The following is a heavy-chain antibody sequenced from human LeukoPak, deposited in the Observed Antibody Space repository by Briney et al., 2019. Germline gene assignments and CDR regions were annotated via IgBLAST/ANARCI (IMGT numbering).Heavy chain of an antibody. V-gene: IGHV4-38-2*01. Sequence: SETVSLICAVSGYLFSSGYYLGWIRQRPGKGLEWIGRIYYSGSTLYNPSLKTRVTISVDTSKPQFSLKLSSVTAEDTAVYYCARSESGTVTTEGWFDPWGQGTLVTVSS. CDR3: ARSESGTVTTEGWFDP. CDR1: GYLFSSGYY. J-gene: IGHJ5*02. D-gene: IGHD4-17*01. CDR2: IYYSGST.